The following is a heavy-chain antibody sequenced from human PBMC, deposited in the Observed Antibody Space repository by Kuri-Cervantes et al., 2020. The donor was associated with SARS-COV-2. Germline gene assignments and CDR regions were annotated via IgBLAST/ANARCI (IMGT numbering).Heavy chain of an antibody. Sequence: GSLRLSCAVSGSSISSGYYGGWSRQPQGKGLEWIGSIYHSGYTYYNPSLKSRVTISVDTSKNQFSLKLSSVTAADTAVYYCARHGGIVVVPAALWGQGTLVTVSS. CDR3: ARHGGIVVVPAAL. CDR1: GSSISSGYY. D-gene: IGHD2-2*01. V-gene: IGHV4-38-2*01. J-gene: IGHJ4*02. CDR2: IYHSGYT.